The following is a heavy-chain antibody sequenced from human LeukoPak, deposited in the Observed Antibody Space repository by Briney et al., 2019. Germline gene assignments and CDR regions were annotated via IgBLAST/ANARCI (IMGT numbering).Heavy chain of an antibody. CDR1: GFTFSSYA. V-gene: IGHV3-23*01. J-gene: IGHJ4*02. CDR3: AKGGVVIEPHYFDY. D-gene: IGHD3-3*01. CDR2: ISGSGGST. Sequence: GGSLRLSCAASGFTFSSYAMSWVRQAPGKGLEWVSDISGSGGSTYYADSVRGRLTISRDNSKNTLCLQMNSLRAEDTAVYYCAKGGVVIEPHYFDYWGQGTLVTVPS.